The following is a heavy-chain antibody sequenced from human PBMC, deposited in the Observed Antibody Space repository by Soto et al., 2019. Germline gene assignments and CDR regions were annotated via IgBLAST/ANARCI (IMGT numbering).Heavy chain of an antibody. V-gene: IGHV3-21*01. J-gene: IGHJ3*02. Sequence: GGSLRLSCAASGFTFSSYSMNWVRQAPGKGLEWVSSISSSSSYIYYADSVKGRFTISRDNAKNSLYLQMNSLRAEDTAVYYCARDVVVAATMLAFDIWGQGTMVTVSS. CDR3: ARDVVVAATMLAFDI. CDR1: GFTFSSYS. CDR2: ISSSSSYI. D-gene: IGHD2-15*01.